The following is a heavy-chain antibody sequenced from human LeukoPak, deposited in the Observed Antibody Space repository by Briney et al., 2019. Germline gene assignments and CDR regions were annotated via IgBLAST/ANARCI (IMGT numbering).Heavy chain of an antibody. V-gene: IGHV3-48*01. CDR3: ARALGSPLDF. J-gene: IGHJ4*02. D-gene: IGHD1-26*01. Sequence: GGSLRLSCAASGFTFSSYSMNWVRQAPGKGLEWVSYISSNSITIYYADSVKGRFTISRDSAKNSLYLQMNSLRAEDTAVYYCARALGSPLDFWGQGTPVTVSS. CDR1: GFTFSSYS. CDR2: ISSNSITI.